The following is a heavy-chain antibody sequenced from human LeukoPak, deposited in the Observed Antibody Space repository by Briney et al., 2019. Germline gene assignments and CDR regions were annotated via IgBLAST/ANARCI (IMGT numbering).Heavy chain of an antibody. CDR1: GGSISSSYW. V-gene: IGHV4-4*02. D-gene: IGHD6-6*01. CDR3: ARLDSSSTIDY. CDR2: IYHSGST. Sequence: SGTVSLTCAVSGGSISSSYWWTWVRQPPGKGLEWIGEIYHSGSTNYNPSLKSRVTISVDKSKNQFSLKLSSVTAADTAVYYCARLDSSSTIDYWGQGTLVTVSS. J-gene: IGHJ4*02.